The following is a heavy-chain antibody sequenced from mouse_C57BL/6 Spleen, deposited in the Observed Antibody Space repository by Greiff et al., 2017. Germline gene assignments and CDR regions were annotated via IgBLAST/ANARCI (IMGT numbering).Heavy chain of an antibody. CDR2: ISSGGSYT. CDR1: GFTFSSYG. V-gene: IGHV5-6*01. J-gene: IGHJ1*03. D-gene: IGHD1-1*01. Sequence: EVKLQESGGDLVKPGGSLKLSCAASGFTFSSYGMSWVRQTPDKRLEWVATISSGGSYTYYPDSVKGRFTISRDNAKNTLYLQMSSLKSEDTAMYDCARHHYGSRDWYFDVWGTGTTVTVSS. CDR3: ARHHYGSRDWYFDV.